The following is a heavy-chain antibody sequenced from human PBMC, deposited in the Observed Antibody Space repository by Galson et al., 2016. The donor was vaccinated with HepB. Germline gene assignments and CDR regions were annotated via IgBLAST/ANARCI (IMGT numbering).Heavy chain of an antibody. V-gene: IGHV3-15*01. CDR3: TATTMTTNNFDY. CDR2: IKSKTDAGTT. D-gene: IGHD4-17*01. J-gene: IGHJ4*02. Sequence: WIRQSPGKGLEWVGRIKSKTDAGTTDYAAPVKGRFTISRDDSKNTLYLQMNSLKTEDTAVYYCTATTMTTNNFDYWGQGTLVTVSS.